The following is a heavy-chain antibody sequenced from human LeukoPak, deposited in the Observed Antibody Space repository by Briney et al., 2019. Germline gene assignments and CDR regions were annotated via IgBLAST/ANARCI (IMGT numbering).Heavy chain of an antibody. CDR3: TREDRGYDFDY. V-gene: IGHV3-49*04. CDR1: GFTFCDYA. J-gene: IGHJ4*02. Sequence: QTGGSLRLSCTASGFTFCDYAMSWVRQAPGKGLEWVGFIRRKAYGGTTEYAASVKGRFTISRDDSKSIVYLEMNSLKTEDTAVYYCTREDRGYDFDYWGQGTLVTVSS. CDR2: IRRKAYGGTT. D-gene: IGHD5-12*01.